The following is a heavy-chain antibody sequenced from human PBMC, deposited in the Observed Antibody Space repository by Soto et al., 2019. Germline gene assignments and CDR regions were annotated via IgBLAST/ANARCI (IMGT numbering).Heavy chain of an antibody. V-gene: IGHV3-15*01. D-gene: IGHD2-21*02. CDR2: IKSKVVGGTI. Sequence: GGSLRLSCAASGFTFSNAWMNWVRQAPGKGLEWVARIKSKVVGGTIDYAAPVKGRFTISRDDSENTLYLQMNSLTTGDTAVYFCTTCGGDCYFNYWGQGTLVTVSS. CDR3: TTCGGDCYFNY. J-gene: IGHJ4*02. CDR1: GFTFSNAW.